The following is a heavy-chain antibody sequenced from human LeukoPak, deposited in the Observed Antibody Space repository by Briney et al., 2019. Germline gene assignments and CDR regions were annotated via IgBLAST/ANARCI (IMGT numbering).Heavy chain of an antibody. CDR2: ISGSGGST. J-gene: IGHJ4*02. Sequence: PGGSLRLSCAASGFTVSSNYMSWVRQAPGKGLEWVSVISGSGGSTYYADSVKGRFTISRDNSKNTLYLQMNSLRAEDTAVYYCARRQLWLHQAIDYWGQGTLVTVSS. V-gene: IGHV3-53*01. CDR3: ARRQLWLHQAIDY. D-gene: IGHD5-18*01. CDR1: GFTVSSNY.